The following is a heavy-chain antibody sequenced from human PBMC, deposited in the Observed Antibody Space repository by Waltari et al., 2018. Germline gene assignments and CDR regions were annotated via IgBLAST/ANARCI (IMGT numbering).Heavy chain of an antibody. Sequence: QVQLVQSGAEVKKPGSSVKVSCKASGGTFNSYAISWVRQVPGQGLEWMGGIIPFLGIADYAQKFQGRVTITADESKTSAYMDLSSLRSDDTAVYYCARRSNSDYILDYWGQGTLVTVFS. CDR3: ARRSNSDYILDY. D-gene: IGHD4-4*01. V-gene: IGHV1-69*12. CDR1: GGTFNSYA. J-gene: IGHJ4*02. CDR2: IIPFLGIA.